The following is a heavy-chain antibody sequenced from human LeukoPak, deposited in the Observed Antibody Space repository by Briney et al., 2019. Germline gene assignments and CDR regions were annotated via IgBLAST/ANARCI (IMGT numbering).Heavy chain of an antibody. D-gene: IGHD3-3*01. CDR2: IYHSGST. CDR1: GGSISSSNW. CDR3: ARGLFSPLAYDFWSGYYHYFDY. Sequence: PETLSLTCAVSGGSISSSNWWSWVRQPPGKGLEWIGEIYHSGSTNYNPSLKSRVTISVDTSKNQFSLKLSSVTAADTAVYYCARGLFSPLAYDFWSGYYHYFDYWGQGTLVTVSS. J-gene: IGHJ4*02. V-gene: IGHV4-4*03.